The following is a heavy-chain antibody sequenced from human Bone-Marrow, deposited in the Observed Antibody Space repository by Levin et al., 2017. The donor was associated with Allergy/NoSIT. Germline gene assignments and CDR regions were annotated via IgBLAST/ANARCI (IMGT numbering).Heavy chain of an antibody. V-gene: IGHV4-4*07. CDR3: ARDLGNGYYTSDS. CDR2: IYTSGTT. J-gene: IGHJ4*02. D-gene: IGHD1-26*01. Sequence: SETLSLSCTVSGDSITTYYWSWIRQPAGKGLEWIGRIYTSGTTEYNPSFRSRATLSVDTSKSQFSLKLSSMTAADTAVYYCARDLGNGYYTSDSWGQGTLVTVSS. CDR1: GDSITTYY.